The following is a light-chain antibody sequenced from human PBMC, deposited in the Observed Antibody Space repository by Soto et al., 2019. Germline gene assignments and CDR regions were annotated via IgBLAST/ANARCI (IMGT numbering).Light chain of an antibody. CDR1: QTISSW. J-gene: IGKJ5*01. CDR3: QQDNSFTIT. CDR2: KAS. Sequence: MTQSPESLAASLCERATITCRASQTISSWLAWYQQKPGKAPKLLMYKASTLKSGVPSRFSGSGSGTDFTITISSLQHEDVATYYCQQDNSFTITFGQGTRLEIK. V-gene: IGKV1-5*03.